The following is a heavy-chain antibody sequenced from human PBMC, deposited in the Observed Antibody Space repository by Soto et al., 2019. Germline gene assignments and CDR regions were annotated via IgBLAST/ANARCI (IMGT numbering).Heavy chain of an antibody. D-gene: IGHD2-15*01. CDR2: ISAYNGNT. CDR1: GYTFTSYG. J-gene: IGHJ3*02. Sequence: ASVKVSCKASGYTFTSYGISWVRQAPGQGLEWMGWISAYNGNTNYAQKLQGRVTMTTDTSTSTAYMELRSLRSDDTAVYYCARDDIVVVVAAPPDAFDIWGQGTMVTVSS. CDR3: ARDDIVVVVAAPPDAFDI. V-gene: IGHV1-18*01.